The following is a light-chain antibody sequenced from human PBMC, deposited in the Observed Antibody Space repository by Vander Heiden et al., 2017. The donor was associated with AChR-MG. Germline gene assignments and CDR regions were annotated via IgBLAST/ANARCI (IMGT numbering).Light chain of an antibody. Sequence: EIVLTQSPGTLSLSPGERATLSCRASQSLNSIYLAWYQQKPGQSPRLLMYDISRRATGFPDRFSASGSGTDFTLTISRLEPEDFAVYYCQNYGSSPWTFGQGTKVEIK. J-gene: IGKJ1*01. CDR2: DIS. CDR3: QNYGSSPWT. V-gene: IGKV3-20*01. CDR1: QSLNSIY.